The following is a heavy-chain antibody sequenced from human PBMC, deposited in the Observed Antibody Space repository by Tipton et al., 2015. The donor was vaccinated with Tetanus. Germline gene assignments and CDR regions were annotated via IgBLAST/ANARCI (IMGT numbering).Heavy chain of an antibody. J-gene: IGHJ4*02. CDR3: ARARGVAVAGGDY. CDR2: IYSGGST. Sequence: SLRLSCAASGFTVSSNYMSWVRQAPGKGLEWVSVIYSGGSTYYADSVKGRFTISRDNSKNTLYHQMNSLRVEDTAVYYCARARGVAVAGGDYWGQGTLVTVSS. V-gene: IGHV3-66*01. D-gene: IGHD6-19*01. CDR1: GFTVSSNY.